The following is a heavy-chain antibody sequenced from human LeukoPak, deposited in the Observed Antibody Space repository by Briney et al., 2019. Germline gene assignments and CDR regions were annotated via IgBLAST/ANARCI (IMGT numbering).Heavy chain of an antibody. D-gene: IGHD1-26*01. V-gene: IGHV3-23*01. Sequence: GGSLRLSRAASGFTFSSYAMNWVRQAPGKGLEWVSGISDSGGSTYYADSVKGRFTISRDNAKNLLYLQMNSLRAEDTAVYYCARVGWGATTRAFDIWGQGTMVTVSS. CDR1: GFTFSSYA. CDR2: ISDSGGST. J-gene: IGHJ3*02. CDR3: ARVGWGATTRAFDI.